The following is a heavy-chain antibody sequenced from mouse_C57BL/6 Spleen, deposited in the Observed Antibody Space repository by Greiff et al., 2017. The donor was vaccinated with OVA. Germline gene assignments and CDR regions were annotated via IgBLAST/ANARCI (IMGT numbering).Heavy chain of an antibody. Sequence: QVQLQQPGAELVMPGASVKLSCKASGYTFTSYWMHWVKQRPGQGLEWIGEIDPSDSYTNYNQKFKGKSTLTVDKSSSTAYMQLSSLTSEDSAVYDCARQTTVVATRAWFAYWGQGTLVTVSA. J-gene: IGHJ3*01. CDR1: GYTFTSYW. V-gene: IGHV1-69*01. CDR3: ARQTTVVATRAWFAY. CDR2: IDPSDSYT. D-gene: IGHD1-1*01.